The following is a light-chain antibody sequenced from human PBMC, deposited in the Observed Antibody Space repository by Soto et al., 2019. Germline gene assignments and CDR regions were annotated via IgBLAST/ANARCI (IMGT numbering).Light chain of an antibody. J-gene: IGKJ1*01. V-gene: IGKV4-1*01. Sequence: DIVMTQSPDSLAVSLGERATINCKSSQSVLYSSNNKNYLTWYQQKPGQPPKLLIYWASTRESGVPDRFSGSGSGTDFTLTISSLQAEDVAVYYCQQYYSTPWTFDQGNKVEIK. CDR2: WAS. CDR1: QSVLYSSNNKNY. CDR3: QQYYSTPWT.